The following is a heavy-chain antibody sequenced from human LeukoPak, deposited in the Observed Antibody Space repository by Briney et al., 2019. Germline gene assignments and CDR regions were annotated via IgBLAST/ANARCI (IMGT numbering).Heavy chain of an antibody. CDR3: ARGPGLPGIADP. V-gene: IGHV3-66*01. J-gene: IGHJ5*02. D-gene: IGHD6-13*01. CDR1: GFTVSSHY. Sequence: GGSLRLSCAASGFTVSSHYMTWVRQAPGKGLDWVSVIYSDSSTFYSDSVKGRFTISRDSVRNTLYLQMNSLRVDDTGVYFCARGPGLPGIADPWGQGTLVIVSS. CDR2: IYSDSST.